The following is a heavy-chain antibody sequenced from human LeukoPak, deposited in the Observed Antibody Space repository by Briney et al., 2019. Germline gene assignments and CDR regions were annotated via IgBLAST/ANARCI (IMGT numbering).Heavy chain of an antibody. CDR1: GFTFTGYY. V-gene: IGHV1-2*06. J-gene: IGHJ4*02. Sequence: ASVKVSCKASGFTFTGYYMHWVRQAPGQGLEWMGRINPNNGATNYAQKLQGRVTITGDTSISTAYMELSSLRSDDTAVYYCTRETGSYHGNDYWGQGTLVTVSS. CDR2: INPNNGAT. D-gene: IGHD1-26*01. CDR3: TRETGSYHGNDY.